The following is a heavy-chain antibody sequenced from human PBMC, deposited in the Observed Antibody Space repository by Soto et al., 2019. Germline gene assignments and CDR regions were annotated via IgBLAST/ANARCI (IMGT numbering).Heavy chain of an antibody. CDR3: VKDRRRGPRTFDY. J-gene: IGHJ4*02. CDR2: ISSNGGST. CDR1: VFTFSSYA. V-gene: IGHV3-64D*06. Sequence: PGGSLRLSCASSVFTFSSYAMHWVRQAPGKGLEYVSAISSNGGSTYYADSVKGRFTISRDNSKNTLYLQMSSLRAEDTAVYYCVKDRRRGPRTFDYWGQGTLVTVSS.